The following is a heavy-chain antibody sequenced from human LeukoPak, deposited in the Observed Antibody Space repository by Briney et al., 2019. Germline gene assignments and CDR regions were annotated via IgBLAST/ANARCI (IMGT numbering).Heavy chain of an antibody. CDR1: GGSFSGYY. J-gene: IGHJ6*03. CDR2: INHSGST. CDR3: ARGRVLTGYYYYYYMDV. D-gene: IGHD3-9*01. Sequence: SETLSLTCAVSGGSFSGYYWSWIRQPPGKGLEWIGEINHSGSTNYNPSLQRRVTISVDTSKVQFSLKLSSVTAADTAVYYCARGRVLTGYYYYYYMDVWGKGTTVTVSS. V-gene: IGHV4-34*01.